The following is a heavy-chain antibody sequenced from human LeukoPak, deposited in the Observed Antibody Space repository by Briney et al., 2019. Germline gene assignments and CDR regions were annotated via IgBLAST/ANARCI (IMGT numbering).Heavy chain of an antibody. CDR1: GGSFSGYY. CDR3: ARGREQWLVQFDY. D-gene: IGHD6-19*01. Sequence: SETLSLTCAVYGGSFSGYYWSWIRQPPGKGLEWIGEINHSGSTNYNPSLKSRVTISVDTSKNQFSLKLSSVTAADTAVYYCARGREQWLVQFDYWGQGTLVTVPS. V-gene: IGHV4-34*01. J-gene: IGHJ4*02. CDR2: INHSGST.